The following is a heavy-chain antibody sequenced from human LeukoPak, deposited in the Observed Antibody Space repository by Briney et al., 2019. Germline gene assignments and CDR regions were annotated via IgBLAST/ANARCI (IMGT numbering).Heavy chain of an antibody. Sequence: GGSLRLSCEVSGFTFSSYSMTWVRQAPGKGLEWVSSISSSSSYIYYADSVKGRFTISRDSSKNSLYLQMNSLRAEDTAVYYCARGPRVGAAGFVSYHYIDVWGKGTTVTVSS. J-gene: IGHJ6*03. CDR1: GFTFSSYS. D-gene: IGHD1-26*01. CDR2: ISSSSSYI. CDR3: ARGPRVGAAGFVSYHYIDV. V-gene: IGHV3-21*01.